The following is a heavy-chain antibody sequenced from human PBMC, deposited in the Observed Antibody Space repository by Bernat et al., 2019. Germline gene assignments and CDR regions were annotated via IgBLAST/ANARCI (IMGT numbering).Heavy chain of an antibody. V-gene: IGHV3-30-3*01. CDR2: ISYDGSNK. CDR3: ARDGYGSGSYGMDV. CDR1: GFTFSSYA. D-gene: IGHD3-10*01. J-gene: IGHJ6*02. Sequence: VQLVESGGGVVQPGRSLRLSCAASGFTFSSYAMHWVRQAPGKGLEWVAVISYDGSNKYYADSVKGRFTISRDNSKNTLYLQMNSLRAEDTAVYYCARDGYGSGSYGMDVWGQGTTVTVSS.